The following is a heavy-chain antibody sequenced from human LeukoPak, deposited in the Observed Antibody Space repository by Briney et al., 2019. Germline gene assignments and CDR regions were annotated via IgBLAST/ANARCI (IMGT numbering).Heavy chain of an antibody. Sequence: SQTLSLTCTVSGGSISSGDYYWSWIRQPPGKGLEWIGYIYYSGSTYYNPSLKSRVTISVDTSKNQFSLKLSSVTAADAAVYYCASGHDYRQYYFDYWGQGTLVTVSS. CDR1: GGSISSGDYY. CDR2: IYYSGST. D-gene: IGHD4-11*01. CDR3: ASGHDYRQYYFDY. J-gene: IGHJ4*02. V-gene: IGHV4-30-4*08.